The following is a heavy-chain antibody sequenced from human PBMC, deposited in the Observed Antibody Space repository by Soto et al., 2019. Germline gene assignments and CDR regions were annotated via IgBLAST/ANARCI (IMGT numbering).Heavy chain of an antibody. Sequence: QVQLQESGPGLVKPSETLSLTCTVSGGSISSYYWSWIRQPPGKGLEWIGYIYYSGSTNYNPSLTSRVTISVDTSKNQFSLKLSSVTAADTAVYYCARDLPGGSGAFDIWGQGTMVTVSS. J-gene: IGHJ3*02. CDR2: IYYSGST. CDR1: GGSISSYY. D-gene: IGHD1-26*01. V-gene: IGHV4-59*01. CDR3: ARDLPGGSGAFDI.